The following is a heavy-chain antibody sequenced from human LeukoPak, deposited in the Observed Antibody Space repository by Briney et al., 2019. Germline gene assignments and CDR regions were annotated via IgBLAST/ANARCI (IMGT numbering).Heavy chain of an antibody. J-gene: IGHJ5*02. CDR3: AKDLAVVVPAASGSGP. Sequence: PGGSLRLSCAASGFTFSDYYMSWIRQAPGKGLEWVSAISGSGGSTYYADSVKGRFTISRDNSKNTLYLQMNSLRAEDTAVYYCAKDLAVVVPAASGSGPWGQGTLVTVSS. D-gene: IGHD2-2*01. CDR1: GFTFSDYY. V-gene: IGHV3-23*01. CDR2: ISGSGGST.